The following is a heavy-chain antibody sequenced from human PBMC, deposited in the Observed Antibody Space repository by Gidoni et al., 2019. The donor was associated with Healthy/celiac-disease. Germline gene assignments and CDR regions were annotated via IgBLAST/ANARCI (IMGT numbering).Heavy chain of an antibody. D-gene: IGHD2-2*01. J-gene: IGHJ3*02. CDR1: GFTFSSYG. CDR3: ARDGYCSSTSCSDAFDI. V-gene: IGHV3-33*01. Sequence: QVQLVESGGGVVQPGRSLRLSCAASGFTFSSYGRHGVRQAPGKGLGCVAVIWYDGSNKYYADSVKGRFTISRDNSKNTLYLQMNSLRAEDTAVYYCARDGYCSSTSCSDAFDIWGQGTMVTVSS. CDR2: IWYDGSNK.